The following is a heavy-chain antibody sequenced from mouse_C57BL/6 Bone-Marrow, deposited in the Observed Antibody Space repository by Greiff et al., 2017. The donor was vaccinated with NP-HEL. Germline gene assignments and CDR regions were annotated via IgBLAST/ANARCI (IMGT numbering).Heavy chain of an antibody. CDR2: INPSSGYT. V-gene: IGHV1-4*01. CDR1: GYTFTSYT. J-gene: IGHJ1*03. Sequence: VQLQQSGAELARPGASVKMSCKASGYTFTSYTMPWVKQRPGRGLEWIGYINPSSGYTKYNQKFKDKATLTADKSSSTAYMQLSSLTSEDSAVYYCASFYYGSIYWYFDVWGTGTTVTVSS. CDR3: ASFYYGSIYWYFDV. D-gene: IGHD1-1*01.